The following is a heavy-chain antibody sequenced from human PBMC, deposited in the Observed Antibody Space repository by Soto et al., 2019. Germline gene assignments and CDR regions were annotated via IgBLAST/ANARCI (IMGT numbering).Heavy chain of an antibody. V-gene: IGHV3-30-3*01. D-gene: IGHD3-3*01. CDR2: ISYDGSNK. CDR1: GFTFSSYA. J-gene: IGHJ6*02. CDR3: ARDKLRITIFGVVTGSYYYYGMDV. Sequence: LRLSCAASGFTFSSYAMHWVRQAPGKGLEWVAVISYDGSNKYYADSVKGRFTISRDNSENTLYLQMNSLRAEDTAVYYCARDKLRITIFGVVTGSYYYYGMDVWGQGTTVTVSS.